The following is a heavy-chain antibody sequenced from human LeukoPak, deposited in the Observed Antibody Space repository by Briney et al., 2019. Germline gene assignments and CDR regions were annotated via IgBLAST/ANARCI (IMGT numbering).Heavy chain of an antibody. Sequence: KPSETLSLTCTVSGVSISSGSYYWSWIRQPAGKGLEWIGRVYTRGTTSYNPSLKSRVTISVDTSKNQFSLRLSSVTAADTAVYYCARGRYGSGSYYMDYWGQGTLVTVSS. D-gene: IGHD3-10*01. J-gene: IGHJ4*02. CDR3: ARGRYGSGSYYMDY. V-gene: IGHV4-61*02. CDR2: VYTRGTT. CDR1: GVSISSGSYY.